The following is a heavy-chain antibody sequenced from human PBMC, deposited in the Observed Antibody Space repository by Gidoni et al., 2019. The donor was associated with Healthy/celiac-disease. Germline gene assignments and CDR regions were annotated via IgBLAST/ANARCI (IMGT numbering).Heavy chain of an antibody. CDR2: IYYSGST. CDR3: ASSQPLAVAGPHNWFDP. Sequence: QVQLQESGPGLVKPSETLSLTCPVSGSSLSRYYWSWIRQPPGKGLEWIGYIYYSGSTNYNPSLKSRVTISVDTSKNQFSLKLSSVTAADTAVYYCASSQPLAVAGPHNWFDPWGQGTLVTVSS. V-gene: IGHV4-59*01. D-gene: IGHD6-19*01. J-gene: IGHJ5*02. CDR1: GSSLSRYY.